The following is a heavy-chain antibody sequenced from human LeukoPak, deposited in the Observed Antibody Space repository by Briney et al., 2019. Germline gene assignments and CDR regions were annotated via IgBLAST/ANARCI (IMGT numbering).Heavy chain of an antibody. CDR1: GGSVSDFY. V-gene: IGHV4-59*02. CDR2: IYYGGST. Sequence: PSETLSLTCSVSGGSVSDFYWSWIRQSPGKGLEWIGYIYYGGSTTYSPSLKSRVSISRDTSRNQLSLKLTPMTAADTAVYYCARNGGSRFFYMDIWGEGTTVSVS. CDR3: ARNGGSRFFYMDI. D-gene: IGHD3-16*01. J-gene: IGHJ6*03.